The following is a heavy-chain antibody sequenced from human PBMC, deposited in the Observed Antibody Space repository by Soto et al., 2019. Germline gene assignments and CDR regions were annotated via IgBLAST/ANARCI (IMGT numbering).Heavy chain of an antibody. CDR1: GYTFTSYD. CDR2: MNPNSGNT. CDR3: ARRGYSSSLYYYYYYGMDV. D-gene: IGHD6-13*01. Sequence: QVQLVQSGAEVKKPGASVKVSCKASGYTFTSYDINWVRQATGQGLEWMEWMNPNSGNTGYAQKFQARVTMTRNTSISTAYMGLSSLRSEDTAAYYCARRGYSSSLYYYYYYGMDVWGQGTTVTVSS. J-gene: IGHJ6*02. V-gene: IGHV1-8*01.